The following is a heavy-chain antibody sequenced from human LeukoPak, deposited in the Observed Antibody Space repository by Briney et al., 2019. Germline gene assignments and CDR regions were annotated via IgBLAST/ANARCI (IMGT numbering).Heavy chain of an antibody. D-gene: IGHD2-2*01. J-gene: IGHJ4*02. CDR2: ISGSGGST. CDR3: AKEEGDIVVVPAALPYYFDY. CDR1: GFTFSSYA. V-gene: IGHV3-23*01. Sequence: PGGSLRLSCAASGFTFSSYAMSWVRQAPRKGLEWVSAISGSGGSTYYADSVKGRFTISRDNSKNTLYLQMNSLRAEDTAVYYCAKEEGDIVVVPAALPYYFDYWGQGTLVTVSS.